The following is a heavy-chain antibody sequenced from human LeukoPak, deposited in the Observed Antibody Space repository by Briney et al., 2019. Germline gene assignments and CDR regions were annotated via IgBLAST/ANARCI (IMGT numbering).Heavy chain of an antibody. CDR1: GFTFSSYW. CDR3: ASLLYCGGDCYSNLGDY. J-gene: IGHJ4*02. Sequence: PGGSLRLSCAASGFTFSSYWMHWVRQAPWKGLVWVSRINSDGSSTSYADSVKGRFTISRDNAKNTLYLQMNSLRAEDTAVYYCASLLYCGGDCYSNLGDYWGQGTLVTVSS. CDR2: INSDGSST. D-gene: IGHD2-21*02. V-gene: IGHV3-74*01.